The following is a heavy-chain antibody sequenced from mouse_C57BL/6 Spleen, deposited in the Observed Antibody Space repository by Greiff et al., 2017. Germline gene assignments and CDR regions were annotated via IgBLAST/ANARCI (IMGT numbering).Heavy chain of an antibody. Sequence: EVQVVESGGGLVKPGGSLKLSCAASGFTFSSYAMSWVRQTPEKRLEWVATISDGGSYTYYPDNVKGRFTISRDNAKNNLYLQMSHLKSEDTAMYYCARESRWDTTVVAYFDYWGQGTTLTVSS. D-gene: IGHD1-1*01. CDR3: ARESRWDTTVVAYFDY. CDR1: GFTFSSYA. J-gene: IGHJ2*01. CDR2: ISDGGSYT. V-gene: IGHV5-4*01.